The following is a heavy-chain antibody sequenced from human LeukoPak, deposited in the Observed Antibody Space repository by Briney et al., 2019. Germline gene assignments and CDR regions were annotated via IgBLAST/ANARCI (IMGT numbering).Heavy chain of an antibody. J-gene: IGHJ4*02. D-gene: IGHD6-13*01. Sequence: PGGSLRLSCAASGFTFSNYAMHWVRQTPGKGLDWVAVISYDGSIKYYADSVKGRFTISRDNSKNTLYLQMNSLRAEDTAVYYCAKKAAATAGGAYYFDYWGQGTLVTVSS. CDR2: ISYDGSIK. V-gene: IGHV3-30-3*02. CDR1: GFTFSNYA. CDR3: AKKAAATAGGAYYFDY.